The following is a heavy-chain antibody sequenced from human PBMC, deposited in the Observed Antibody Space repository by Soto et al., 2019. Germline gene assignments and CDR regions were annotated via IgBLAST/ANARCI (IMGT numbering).Heavy chain of an antibody. J-gene: IGHJ4*02. Sequence: GGSLRLSCAASGFTFSSYAMSWVRQAPGMGLEWVSAISGSGGSTYYADSVKGRFTISRDNSKNTLYLQMNSLRAEDTAVYYCAKVPYYYDSSGYYFDYWGQGTLVTVSS. CDR2: ISGSGGST. V-gene: IGHV3-23*01. CDR1: GFTFSSYA. D-gene: IGHD3-22*01. CDR3: AKVPYYYDSSGYYFDY.